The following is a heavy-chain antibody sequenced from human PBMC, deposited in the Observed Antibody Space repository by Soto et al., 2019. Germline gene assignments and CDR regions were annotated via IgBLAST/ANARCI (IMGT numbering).Heavy chain of an antibody. V-gene: IGHV1-69*01. CDR3: AREGRDDSSCYYYGGSHH. J-gene: IGHJ5*02. D-gene: IGHD3-22*01. Sequence: QVQLVQSGAEVKKPGSSVKVSCKASGGTFSSYAISWVRQAPGQGLEWMGGIIPIFGTANYAQKFQGRVTITADESTSTAYMELSSVRSEDTAVYYCAREGRDDSSCYYYGGSHHWGQGTLVTVSS. CDR2: IIPIFGTA. CDR1: GGTFSSYA.